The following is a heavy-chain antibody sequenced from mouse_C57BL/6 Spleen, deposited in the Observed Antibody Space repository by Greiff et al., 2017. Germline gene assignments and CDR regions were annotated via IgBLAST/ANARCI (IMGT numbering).Heavy chain of an antibody. D-gene: IGHD2-3*01. CDR3: ARWLLPYAMDY. CDR1: GYTFTGYW. J-gene: IGHJ4*01. V-gene: IGHV1-9*01. Sequence: VQLQQSGAELMKPGASVKLSCKASGYTFTGYWIEWVKQRPGHGLEWIGEIYPGSGSTNYNEKFKGKATFTADTSSNTAYMRLSSLTSEDSAIYYCARWLLPYAMDYWGQGTSVTVSS. CDR2: IYPGSGST.